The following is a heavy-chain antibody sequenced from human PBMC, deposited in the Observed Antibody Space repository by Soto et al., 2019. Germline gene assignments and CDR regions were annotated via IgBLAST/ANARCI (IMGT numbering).Heavy chain of an antibody. Sequence: PSETLSLTCSVSGGSVSSNIYYWTWIRHHPGKGPEWIGHIYYSGSTYYNPSLKSRVTISLDMSKNQFSLKLTSVSAADTAVYYCARGYDYDSGGYLFDYWGQGTLVTVYS. CDR3: ARGYDYDSGGYLFDY. CDR2: IYYSGST. J-gene: IGHJ4*02. V-gene: IGHV4-31*03. CDR1: GGSVSSNIYY. D-gene: IGHD3-22*01.